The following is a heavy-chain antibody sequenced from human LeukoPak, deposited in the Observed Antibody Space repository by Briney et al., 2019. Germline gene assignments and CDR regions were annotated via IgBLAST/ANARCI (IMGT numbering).Heavy chain of an antibody. D-gene: IGHD4-17*01. CDR1: GFTFSSYW. CDR3: ARGHGDYIDY. J-gene: IGHJ4*02. CDR2: INSDGSST. Sequence: PWGSLRLSCSASGFTFSSYWMHWVRQAPGKGLVWVSRINSDGSSTIYADSVKGRFTISRDNAKNTLYLQMNSLRAEDTAVYYCARGHGDYIDYWGQGTLVTVSS. V-gene: IGHV3-74*01.